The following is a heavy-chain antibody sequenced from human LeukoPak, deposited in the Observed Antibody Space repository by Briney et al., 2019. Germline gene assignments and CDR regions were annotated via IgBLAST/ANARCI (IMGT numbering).Heavy chain of an antibody. J-gene: IGHJ4*02. CDR3: AKHEGSSGSYCHFHY. Sequence: GGSLRLSCAASGFTFSSYWMSWVRQAPGKGLEWVADIKQDGSEKYFADSVKGRFTISRDNAKNSMYLQMNSLRLEDTAVYYCAKHEGSSGSYCHFHYWGQGTLVTVSS. CDR1: GFTFSSYW. V-gene: IGHV3-7*05. CDR2: IKQDGSEK. D-gene: IGHD3-10*01.